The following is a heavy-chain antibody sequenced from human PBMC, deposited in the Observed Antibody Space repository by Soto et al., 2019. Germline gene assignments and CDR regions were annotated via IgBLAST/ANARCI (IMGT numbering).Heavy chain of an antibody. V-gene: IGHV1-2*04. CDR1: GYTFTGYY. Sequence: ASVKVSCKASGYTFTGYYMHWVRQAPGQGLEWMGWINPNSGGTNYAQKFQGWVTMTRDTSISTAYMELSRLRSDDTAVYSCARGVTTTPSPSFDYWGQGTLVTVSS. CDR3: ARGVTTTPSPSFDY. CDR2: INPNSGGT. D-gene: IGHD2-15*01. J-gene: IGHJ4*02.